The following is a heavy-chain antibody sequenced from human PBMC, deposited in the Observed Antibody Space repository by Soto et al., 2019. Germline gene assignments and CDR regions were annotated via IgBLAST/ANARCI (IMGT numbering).Heavy chain of an antibody. J-gene: IGHJ6*04. CDR3: ARRILVTTTSDYYYGMDV. D-gene: IGHD6-6*01. Sequence: SETLSLTCTVSGGSISSSSYYWGWIRQPPGKGLEWIGSIYYSGSTYYNPSLKSRVTISVDTSKNQFSLKLSSVTAADTAVYYCARRILVTTTSDYYYGMDVWGKGTTVTVSS. CDR1: GGSISSSSYY. V-gene: IGHV4-39*01. CDR2: IYYSGST.